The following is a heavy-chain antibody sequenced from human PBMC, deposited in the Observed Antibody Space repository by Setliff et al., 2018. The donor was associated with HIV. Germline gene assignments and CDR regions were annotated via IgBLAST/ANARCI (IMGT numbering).Heavy chain of an antibody. V-gene: IGHV1-46*01. Sequence: GASVKVSCKASGYIFTSYYIHWVRQAPGQGLEWMGIINPSGGSISYAQKFQGRVTMTRDTSASTVFVELNSVRSDDTAVYYCARGRTAGYTYNYGYWGQGTLVTVSS. D-gene: IGHD3-16*01. J-gene: IGHJ4*02. CDR3: ARGRTAGYTYNYGY. CDR1: GYIFTSYY. CDR2: INPSGGSI.